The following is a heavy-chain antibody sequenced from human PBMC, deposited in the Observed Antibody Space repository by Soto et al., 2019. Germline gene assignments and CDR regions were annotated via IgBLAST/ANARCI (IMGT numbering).Heavy chain of an antibody. D-gene: IGHD6-13*01. J-gene: IGHJ5*02. CDR1: GFTFSSYA. CDR3: TRDASRDSSARGWFDP. V-gene: IGHV3-21*01. Sequence: GGSLRLSCAASGFTFSSYAINWVRQAPGKGLEWVSTISSNSAYIYYTDALRGRFTISRDNAKNSLHLQMNGLRAEDTAVYYCTRDASRDSSARGWFDPWGPGTMVTVSS. CDR2: ISSNSAYI.